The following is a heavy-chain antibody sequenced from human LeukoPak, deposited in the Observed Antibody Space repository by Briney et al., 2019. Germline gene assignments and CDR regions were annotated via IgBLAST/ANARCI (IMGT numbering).Heavy chain of an antibody. J-gene: IGHJ4*02. CDR2: ISSSSSTI. D-gene: IGHD3-16*01. CDR1: GFTFSSYE. V-gene: IGHV3-48*01. CDR3: ARVRGGYVWGSFGY. Sequence: GGSLRLSCAASGFTFSSYEMNWVRQAPGKGLEWVSYISSSSSTIYYADSVKGRFTISRDNAKNSLYLQMNSLRAEDTAVYYCARVRGGYVWGSFGYWGQGTLVTVSS.